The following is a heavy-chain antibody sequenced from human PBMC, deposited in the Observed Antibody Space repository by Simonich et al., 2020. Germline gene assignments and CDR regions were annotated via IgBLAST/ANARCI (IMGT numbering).Heavy chain of an antibody. D-gene: IGHD7-27*01. Sequence: QVQLVQSGAEVKKPGASVKVSCKASGYTFTGYYMHWVRQAPGQGLEWMGWSNPNSGGTNDAQKFQGRVTMTRDTSISTAYMELSRLRSDDTAVYYCARGALTGDYYYMDVWGKGTTVTVSS. CDR1: GYTFTGYY. J-gene: IGHJ6*03. CDR3: ARGALTGDYYYMDV. CDR2: SNPNSGGT. V-gene: IGHV1-2*02.